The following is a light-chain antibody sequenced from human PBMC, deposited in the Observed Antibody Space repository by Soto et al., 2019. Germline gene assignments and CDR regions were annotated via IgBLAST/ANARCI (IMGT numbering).Light chain of an antibody. CDR3: QQYGSSPLFT. Sequence: EIVLTQSPGTLSLSPGERATLSCRASQSVRSSYLAWYQQKPGQAPRLLIYGASSRATGIPDRFSGSGSGTDFTRTISRLEPEDCAVYYCQQYGSSPLFTLGPGTKVDIK. J-gene: IGKJ3*01. CDR1: QSVRSSY. V-gene: IGKV3-20*01. CDR2: GAS.